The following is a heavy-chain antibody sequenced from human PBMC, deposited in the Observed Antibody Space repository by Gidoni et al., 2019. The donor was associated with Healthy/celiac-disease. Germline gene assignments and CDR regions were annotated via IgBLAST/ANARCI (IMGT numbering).Heavy chain of an antibody. Sequence: QVQLVESGGGVVQPGRSLRLSCAASGFTFSSYGMHWVRQAPGKGLEWVAVIWYDGSNKYYADSVKGRFTISRDNSKNTLYLKMNSLRAEDTAVYYCARDRAGYYYYGMDVWGQGTTVTVSS. D-gene: IGHD3-10*01. CDR2: IWYDGSNK. CDR3: ARDRAGYYYYGMDV. V-gene: IGHV3-33*01. CDR1: GFTFSSYG. J-gene: IGHJ6*02.